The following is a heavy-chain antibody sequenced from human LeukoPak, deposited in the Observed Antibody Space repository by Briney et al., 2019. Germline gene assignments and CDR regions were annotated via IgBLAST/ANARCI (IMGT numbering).Heavy chain of an antibody. D-gene: IGHD6-13*01. V-gene: IGHV4-31*03. Sequence: SETPSLTCTVSGASISSGGHYWSWTRQHPGKGLEWIGCIYDSRFTYYNPSLESRVNISIDSSENLLSLKLSSVAAADTAVYYCAGGFDSSKMGDWGQGTLVTVSS. CDR1: GASISSGGHY. CDR3: AGGFDSSKMGD. J-gene: IGHJ4*02. CDR2: IYDSRFT.